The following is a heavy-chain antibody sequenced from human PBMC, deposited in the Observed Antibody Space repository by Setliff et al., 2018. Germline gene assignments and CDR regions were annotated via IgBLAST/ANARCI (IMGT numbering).Heavy chain of an antibody. CDR3: ARGYRGYYNFWSGSQGANWFDP. V-gene: IGHV1-69*13. Sequence: SVKVSCKASGGTFSSYAISWVRQAPGQGLEWMGGIIPIFGTANYAQKIQGRVTITADESTSTAYMELSSLRSEDTAVYYCARGYRGYYNFWSGSQGANWFDPWGQGTLVTVSS. J-gene: IGHJ5*02. CDR1: GGTFSSYA. D-gene: IGHD3-3*01. CDR2: IIPIFGTA.